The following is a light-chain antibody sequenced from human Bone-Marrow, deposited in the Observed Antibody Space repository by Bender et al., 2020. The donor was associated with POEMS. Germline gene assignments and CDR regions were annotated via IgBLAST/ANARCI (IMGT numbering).Light chain of an antibody. Sequence: QSALTQPASVSGSPGQSIAISCTGTSSDVGSYNLVSWYQQHPGKAPKLLIHEVTKRPSGVSNRFSGSKSGNTASLTISGLQAEDEADYYCSSYSSSTTMWLFGGGTKLTVL. CDR3: SSYSSSTTMWL. CDR1: SSDVGSYNL. CDR2: EVT. J-gene: IGLJ3*02. V-gene: IGLV2-14*02.